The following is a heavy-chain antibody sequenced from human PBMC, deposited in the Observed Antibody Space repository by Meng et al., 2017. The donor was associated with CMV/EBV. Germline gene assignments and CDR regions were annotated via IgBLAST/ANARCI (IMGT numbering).Heavy chain of an antibody. J-gene: IGHJ4*02. Sequence: SVKVSCKASGGTFSSYAISWVRQAPGQGLEWMGGIIPIFGTANYAQKFQGRVTITTDESTSTAYMELSSLRSEDTAVYYCASPVVPAAMVFDYWGQGTLVTVSS. CDR1: GGTFSSYA. V-gene: IGHV1-69*05. D-gene: IGHD2-2*01. CDR2: IIPIFGTA. CDR3: ASPVVPAAMVFDY.